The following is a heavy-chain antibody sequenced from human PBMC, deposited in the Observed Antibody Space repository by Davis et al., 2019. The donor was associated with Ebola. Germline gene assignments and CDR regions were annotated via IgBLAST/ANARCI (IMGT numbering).Heavy chain of an antibody. CDR1: GFTFSNYW. J-gene: IGHJ5*02. Sequence: GESLKISCAASGFTFSNYWMSWVRQAPGKGLEWVANIRPDGSEEQYVDSLKGRITISRDNAKNSLYLQVNSLRAEDTAVYYCARDRDYYDSSAYHPRGWFDLWGQGTLVTVSS. CDR2: IRPDGSEE. V-gene: IGHV3-7*01. CDR3: ARDRDYYDSSAYHPRGWFDL. D-gene: IGHD3-22*01.